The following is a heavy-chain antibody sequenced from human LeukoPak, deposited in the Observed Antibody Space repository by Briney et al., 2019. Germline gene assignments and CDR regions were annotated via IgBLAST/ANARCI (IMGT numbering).Heavy chain of an antibody. CDR2: ISYAGNSI. D-gene: IGHD3-16*01. CDR3: AKSGARHADANYVDY. V-gene: IGHV3-23*01. CDR1: GFTYGIYA. Sequence: SGGSLRLSCAASGFTYGIYAMSWVRKAPGNGLEWVALISYAGNSIYYADSVKGRFIIFRDNSKNTLYLQLNSLRVEDTAIYYCAKSGARHADANYVDYWGQGTLVTVSS. J-gene: IGHJ4*02.